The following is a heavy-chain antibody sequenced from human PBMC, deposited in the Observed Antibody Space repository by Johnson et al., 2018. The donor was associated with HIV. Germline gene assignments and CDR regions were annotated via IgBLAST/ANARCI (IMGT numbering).Heavy chain of an antibody. D-gene: IGHD3-22*01. J-gene: IGHJ3*02. Sequence: VQLVESGGGLVQPGRSLRLSCAASGFTFDDYAMHWVRQAPGKGLEWVSGISWNSGSIGYADSVKGRFTISRDNAKNSLYLQMNSLRAEDTAVYYCARGRGTYYYDSSGYYSRRVGAFDIWGQ. CDR3: ARGRGTYYYDSSGYYSRRVGAFDI. CDR1: GFTFDDYA. V-gene: IGHV3-9*01. CDR2: ISWNSGSI.